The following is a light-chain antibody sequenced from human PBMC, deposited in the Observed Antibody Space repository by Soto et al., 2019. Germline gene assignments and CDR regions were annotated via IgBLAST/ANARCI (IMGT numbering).Light chain of an antibody. CDR1: QSISSW. CDR3: QQYNSYSPVLT. J-gene: IGKJ4*01. Sequence: DIQMTQSPSTLSASVGDRVTITCRASQSISSWLAWYQQKPGKAPKLLIYDASSLESGVPSRFSGSGSGTEFTLTISSLQPDDFATYYGQQYNSYSPVLTFGGGTKVEIK. CDR2: DAS. V-gene: IGKV1-5*01.